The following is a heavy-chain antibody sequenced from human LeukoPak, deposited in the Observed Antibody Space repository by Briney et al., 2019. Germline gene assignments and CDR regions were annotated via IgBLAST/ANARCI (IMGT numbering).Heavy chain of an antibody. CDR2: TSPDGMTT. CDR1: GTPFSSYA. CDR3: AKGTIAAAGTDCDY. V-gene: IGHV3-30*18. J-gene: IGHJ4*02. Sequence: PGGSLRLSCVVSGTPFSSYAMHWVRQAPGKGLEWVAVTSPDGMTTHYAASVKGRFFISRDNSKDTLFLHMSSLRAEDTAVYYCAKGTIAAAGTDCDYWGQGTQVTVSS. D-gene: IGHD6-13*01.